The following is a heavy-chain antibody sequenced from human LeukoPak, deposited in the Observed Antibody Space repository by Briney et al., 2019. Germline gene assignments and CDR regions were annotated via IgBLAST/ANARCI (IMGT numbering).Heavy chain of an antibody. CDR1: RYSFTAFY. CDR2: IHPRSGET. Sequence: ASVRDSSKASRYSFTAFYTHSVRPAPGQGLEWMGWIHPRSGETNYAYKFRGRVTMTRDTSISTTYMDLGRLGSDDTAVYYCARDGEYGTGSYYRGCFDYWGQGTLVTVSS. V-gene: IGHV1-2*02. CDR3: ARDGEYGTGSYYRGCFDY. D-gene: IGHD3-10*01. J-gene: IGHJ4*02.